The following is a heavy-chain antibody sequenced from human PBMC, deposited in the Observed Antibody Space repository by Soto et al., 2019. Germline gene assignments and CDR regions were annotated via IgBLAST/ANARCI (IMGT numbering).Heavy chain of an antibody. CDR2: IIPTFGTA. CDR3: AKVRYSSPMGYYYGMDV. V-gene: IGHV1-69*01. D-gene: IGHD6-19*01. J-gene: IGHJ6*02. CDR1: RVAFSKFI. Sequence: QAQLEQSGGEVKKPGSSVKVSCKASRVAFSKFIVTWVRQAPGLGLEWVGGIIPTFGTAKYAQKFQGRVTITADESTSTSYMEVNNLRSEDTAVYYCAKVRYSSPMGYYYGMDVWGQGTTVTVSS.